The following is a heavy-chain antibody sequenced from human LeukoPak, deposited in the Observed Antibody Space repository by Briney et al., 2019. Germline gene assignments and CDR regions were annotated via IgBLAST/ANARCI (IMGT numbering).Heavy chain of an antibody. D-gene: IGHD1-26*01. V-gene: IGHV1-69*13. CDR3: ARDQIRVGATRNYYYYGMDV. Sequence: SVKVSCKASGGTFSSYAISWVRQAPGQGLEWMGGIIPIFGTANYAQKFQGRVRITADESTSTAYMELSSLRSEDTAVYYCARDQIRVGATRNYYYYGMDVWGQGTTVTVSS. J-gene: IGHJ6*02. CDR2: IIPIFGTA. CDR1: GGTFSSYA.